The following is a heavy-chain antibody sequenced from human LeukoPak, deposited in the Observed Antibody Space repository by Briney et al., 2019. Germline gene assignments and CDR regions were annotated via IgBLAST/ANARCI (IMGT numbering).Heavy chain of an antibody. CDR2: IRYDESKT. CDR1: GFTFSGYG. V-gene: IGHV3-30*02. Sequence: GGSLRLSCAASGFTFSGYGMHWVRQAPGKGLEWVAFIRYDESKTYYADSVRGRFTISRDNSKNTLYLQMNGLRLEDTAIYYCAKGYGGSHFDYWGQGALVAVSS. CDR3: AKGYGGSHFDY. D-gene: IGHD4-23*01. J-gene: IGHJ4*02.